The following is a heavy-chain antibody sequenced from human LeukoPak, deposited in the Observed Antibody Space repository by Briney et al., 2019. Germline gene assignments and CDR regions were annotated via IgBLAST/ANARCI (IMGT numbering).Heavy chain of an antibody. CDR3: VGYYGIDY. Sequence: GGSLRLSCAASGFTFSSYAMSWVRQAPGKGLEWVANIKQDGSEKYYVDSVKGRFTISRDNAKNSLYLQMNSLRVEDTAVYYCVGYYGIDYWGQGTLVTVSS. CDR1: GFTFSSYA. CDR2: IKQDGSEK. V-gene: IGHV3-7*01. D-gene: IGHD3-10*01. J-gene: IGHJ4*02.